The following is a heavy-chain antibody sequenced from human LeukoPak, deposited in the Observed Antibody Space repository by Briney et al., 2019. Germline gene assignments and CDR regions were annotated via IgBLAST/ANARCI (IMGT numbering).Heavy chain of an antibody. J-gene: IGHJ5*02. D-gene: IGHD5-12*01. Sequence: GESLKISCKGSGYSFTSYWIGWVRQATGQGLEWMGWMNPNSGNTGYAQKFQGRVTMTRNTSISTAYMELSSLRSEDTAVYYCARGSGYSPSWGQGTLVTVSS. CDR2: MNPNSGNT. CDR1: GYSFTSYW. V-gene: IGHV1-8*02. CDR3: ARGSGYSPS.